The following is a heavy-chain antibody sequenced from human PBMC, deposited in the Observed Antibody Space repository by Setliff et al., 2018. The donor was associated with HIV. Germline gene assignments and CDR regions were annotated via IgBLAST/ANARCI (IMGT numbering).Heavy chain of an antibody. CDR2: IIPIFGTA. Sequence: ASVKVSCKASGGTFSSYAINWVRQAPGQGLEWMGGIIPIFGTANYAQKFQGRLTISADESLTTAYMELSSLTSEDTAVYYCARGGRSWFQNFHGAFDIWGQGTMVTVSS. V-gene: IGHV1-69*13. D-gene: IGHD3-16*01. CDR1: GGTFSSYA. CDR3: ARGGRSWFQNFHGAFDI. J-gene: IGHJ3*02.